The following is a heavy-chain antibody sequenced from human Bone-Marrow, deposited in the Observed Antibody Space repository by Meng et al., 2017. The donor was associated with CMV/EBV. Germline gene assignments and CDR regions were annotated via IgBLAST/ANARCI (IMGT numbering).Heavy chain of an antibody. V-gene: IGHV3-9*01. J-gene: IGHJ4*02. CDR1: GFTFDDYA. CDR2: ISLNSGSI. CDR3: ARGWSGSYGD. Sequence: LKISCAASGFTFDDYAMHWVRQAPGKGLEWVSGISLNSGSIGYADSVKGRFTISRDNAKNSLYLQMNSLRAEDTALYYCARGWSGSYGDWGRGTLVTVSS. D-gene: IGHD1-26*01.